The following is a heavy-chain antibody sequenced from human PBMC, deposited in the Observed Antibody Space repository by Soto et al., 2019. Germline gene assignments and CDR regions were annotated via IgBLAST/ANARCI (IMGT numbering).Heavy chain of an antibody. Sequence: PSETLSLTCTVSGGSISSYYWRWIRQPPGKGLEWIAYIYYSGSTEYNPSLKSRVTISVDTSKNQFSLKLSSVTAADTAVYYCARHLSNRVASHPLAVWGQGTLVTVSS. CDR1: GGSISSYY. V-gene: IGHV4-59*08. D-gene: IGHD2-2*01. J-gene: IGHJ1*01. CDR2: IYYSGST. CDR3: ARHLSNRVASHPLAV.